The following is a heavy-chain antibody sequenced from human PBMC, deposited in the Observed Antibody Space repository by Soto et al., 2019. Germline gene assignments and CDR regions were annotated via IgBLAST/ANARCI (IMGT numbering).Heavy chain of an antibody. CDR1: EFAFSSYW. J-gene: IGHJ3*02. CDR2: IRKDGSQR. D-gene: IGHD6-25*01. CDR3: ARDVPPVSSGLYFDAFDI. V-gene: IGHV3-7*03. Sequence: EVQLVESGGGLVQPGGSLTLSCAASEFAFSSYWMTWVRQAPGNGLEWVANIRKDGSQRSYLDSVRGRFTISRDNSKNSLYLQRNSLRADDTALYFCARDVPPVSSGLYFDAFDIWCQGTMVTVSS.